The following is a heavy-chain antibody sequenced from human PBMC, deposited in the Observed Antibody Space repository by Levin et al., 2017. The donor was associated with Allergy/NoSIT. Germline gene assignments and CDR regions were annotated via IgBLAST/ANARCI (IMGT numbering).Heavy chain of an antibody. Sequence: SGPTLVKPTQTLTLTCTFSGFSLSNSGVGVGWIRQPPGKALEWLGLIFWNDDERYSPSLKSRLTITKDTSKNQVVLKLTNMNPVDTATYYCVKSEGVGVVHVWYYFDSWGQGTLVTVSS. CDR1: GFSLSNSGVG. CDR3: VKSEGVGVVHVWYYFDS. CDR2: IFWNDDE. J-gene: IGHJ4*02. D-gene: IGHD2-15*01. V-gene: IGHV2-5*01.